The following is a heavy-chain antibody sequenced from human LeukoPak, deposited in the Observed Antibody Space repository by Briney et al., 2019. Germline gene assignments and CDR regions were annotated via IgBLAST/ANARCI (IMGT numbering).Heavy chain of an antibody. D-gene: IGHD3-16*01. CDR2: ISSSSSYI. J-gene: IGHJ4*02. CDR1: GFTFSSYS. V-gene: IGHV3-21*01. Sequence: PGGSLRLSCAASGFTFSSYSMNWVRQAPGKGLEWVSSISSSSSYIYYADSVKGRFTISRDNAKNSLYLQMSSLRVEDTAVYYCARGIETTFGRTDGPFDYWGQGTLVTVSS. CDR3: ARGIETTFGRTDGPFDY.